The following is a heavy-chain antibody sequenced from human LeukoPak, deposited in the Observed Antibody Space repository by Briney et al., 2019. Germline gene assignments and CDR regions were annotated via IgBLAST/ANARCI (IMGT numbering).Heavy chain of an antibody. CDR2: ISGSGGGT. Sequence: GGSLRLSCAASGFTFSNYAMNWLRQAPGKRLEWVSGISGSGGGTSYADSVKGRFTISRDNSENTLYLQMNSLRAEDTAIFYCAKVSGSSSSSLDYWGQGTLVTVSS. D-gene: IGHD2-2*01. CDR3: AKVSGSSSSSLDY. V-gene: IGHV3-23*01. J-gene: IGHJ4*02. CDR1: GFTFSNYA.